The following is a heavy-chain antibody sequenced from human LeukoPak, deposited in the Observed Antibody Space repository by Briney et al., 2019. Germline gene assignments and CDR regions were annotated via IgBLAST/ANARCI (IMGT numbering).Heavy chain of an antibody. Sequence: ASLRVSCKTSGFIFTGYYIHWVRQAPGQGLEWLGWINPNTGATYYTDHFQGRVSMTRDTSISTVYMELSSLRSDDTAVYYCARDMTPTIAAEIWIDRWGPGTLITVSS. V-gene: IGHV1-2*02. CDR1: GFIFTGYY. CDR3: ARDMTPTIAAEIWIDR. D-gene: IGHD6-13*01. CDR2: INPNTGAT. J-gene: IGHJ5*02.